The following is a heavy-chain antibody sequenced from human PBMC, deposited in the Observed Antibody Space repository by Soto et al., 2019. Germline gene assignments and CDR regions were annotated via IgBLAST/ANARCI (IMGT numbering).Heavy chain of an antibody. CDR1: GFTFSSYA. Sequence: GGSLRLSCAASGFTFSSYAMSWVRQAPGKGLEWVSAISGSGGSTYYADSVKGRFTISRDNSKNTLYLQMNSLRAEDTAVYYCAKWVSHGELIQPYYNWFDPWGQGTLVTVSS. D-gene: IGHD3-10*01. J-gene: IGHJ5*02. CDR2: ISGSGGST. CDR3: AKWVSHGELIQPYYNWFDP. V-gene: IGHV3-23*01.